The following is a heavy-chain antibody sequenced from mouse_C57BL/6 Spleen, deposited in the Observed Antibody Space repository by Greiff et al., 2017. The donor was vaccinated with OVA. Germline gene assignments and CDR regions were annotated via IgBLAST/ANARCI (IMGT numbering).Heavy chain of an antibody. CDR3: ARDLITTVVGYFDV. D-gene: IGHD1-1*01. V-gene: IGHV5-4*01. Sequence: EVKLMESGGGLVKPGGSLKLSCAASGFTFSSYAMSWVRQTPEKRLEWVATISDGGSYTYYPDNVKGRFTISRDNAKNNLYLQMSHLKSEDTAMYYCARDLITTVVGYFDVWGTGTTVTVSS. J-gene: IGHJ1*03. CDR2: ISDGGSYT. CDR1: GFTFSSYA.